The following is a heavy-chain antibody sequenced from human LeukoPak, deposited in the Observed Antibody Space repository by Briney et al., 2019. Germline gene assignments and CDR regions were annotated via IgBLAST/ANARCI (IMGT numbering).Heavy chain of an antibody. J-gene: IGHJ3*02. CDR2: IIPIFGTA. V-gene: IGHV1-69*05. CDR1: GGTFSSYA. CDR3: ARLVEDAFDI. Sequence: SVKVSCRASGGTFSSYAISWVRQAPGQGLEWMGGIIPIFGTANYAQKFQGRVTITTDESTSTAYMELSSLRSEDTAVYYCARLVEDAFDIWGQGTMVTVSS. D-gene: IGHD2-15*01.